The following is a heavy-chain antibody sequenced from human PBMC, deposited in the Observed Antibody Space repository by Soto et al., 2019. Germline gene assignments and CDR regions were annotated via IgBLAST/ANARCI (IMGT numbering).Heavy chain of an antibody. D-gene: IGHD3-22*01. V-gene: IGHV1-18*01. CDR3: ARAVTYYYDSSGYYYH. CDR2: ISAYNGNT. J-gene: IGHJ5*02. CDR1: GYTFTSYG. Sequence: ASVKVSCKASGYTFTSYGISWVRQAPGQGLEWMGWISAYNGNTNYAQKLQGRVTMTTDTSTSTAYMELRSLRSDDTAVYYCARAVTYYYDSSGYYYHWGQGTLATVSS.